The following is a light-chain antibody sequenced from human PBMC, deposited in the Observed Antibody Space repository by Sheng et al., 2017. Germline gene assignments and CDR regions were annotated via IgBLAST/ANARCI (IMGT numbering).Light chain of an antibody. CDR3: QQYEDFRPT. V-gene: IGKV1-33*01. J-gene: IGKJ4*01. CDR2: DAT. Sequence: DIQMTQSPSSLSASVGDRVTITCQASQDIRNYLNWHQQKPGKAPKLLIYDATNLETGAPTQGSVEVDRDDISTLTISSLQPEDIATYYCQQYEDFRPTFGQRDRRWRSN. CDR1: QDIRNY.